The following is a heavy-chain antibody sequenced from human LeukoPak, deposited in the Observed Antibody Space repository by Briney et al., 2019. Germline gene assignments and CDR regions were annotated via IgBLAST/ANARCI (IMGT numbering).Heavy chain of an antibody. CDR1: GFTFSRYA. J-gene: IGHJ4*02. CDR2: IWNDGSNQ. V-gene: IGHV3-33*01. CDR3: ARGWYYDSAGYFPY. Sequence: GMSLRLSCAASGFTFSRYAMHWVRQAPGKGLEWVAFIWNDGSNQNYADSVKGRFTISRDNSKKMVYVQMNSLRVDDTAVYYCARGWYYDSAGYFPYWGLGTLVTVSS. D-gene: IGHD3-22*01.